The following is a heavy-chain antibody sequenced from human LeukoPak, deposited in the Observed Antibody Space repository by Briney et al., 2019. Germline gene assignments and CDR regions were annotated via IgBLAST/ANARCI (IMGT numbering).Heavy chain of an antibody. CDR2: ISWNSGSI. CDR1: GFTFDDYA. CDR3: ARVRGYSYGYVDY. J-gene: IGHJ4*02. Sequence: GGSLRLSCAASGFTFDDYAMHWVRQAPGKGLEWVSGISWNSGSIDYADSVKGRFTISRDNAKNSLYLQMNSLRAEDTALYYCARVRGYSYGYVDYWGQGTLVTVSS. D-gene: IGHD5-18*01. V-gene: IGHV3-9*01.